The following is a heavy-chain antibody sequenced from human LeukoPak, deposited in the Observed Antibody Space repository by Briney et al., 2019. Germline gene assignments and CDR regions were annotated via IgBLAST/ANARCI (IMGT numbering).Heavy chain of an antibody. CDR2: ISFDGNNK. Sequence: PGGSLRLSCTASGFTFSNYAMHWVRQAPGKGLEWMTVISFDGNNKYYEDSVKGRFTISRDNSKNTLYLQMNSLRAEDTAVYYCAGTFWDKSNGYDYYFDYWGQGSLVTVSS. CDR3: AGTFWDKSNGYDYYFDY. J-gene: IGHJ4*02. CDR1: GFTFSNYA. V-gene: IGHV3-30*04. D-gene: IGHD5-12*01.